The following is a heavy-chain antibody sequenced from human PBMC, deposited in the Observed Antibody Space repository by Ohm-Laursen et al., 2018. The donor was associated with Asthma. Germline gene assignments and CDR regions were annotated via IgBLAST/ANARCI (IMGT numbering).Heavy chain of an antibody. D-gene: IGHD1-1*01. J-gene: IGHJ6*02. CDR1: GFSFRSYA. CDR2: ISYDSSLK. V-gene: IGHV3-30*03. CDR3: AVRTTSAGFDV. Sequence: SLRLSCTAFGFSFRSYAMHWVRQAPGKGLEWLAVISYDSSLKYYADSVKGRFTISRDSSKNTMYLQMNSLRAEDTAVYYCAVRTTSAGFDVWGQGTTVTVSS.